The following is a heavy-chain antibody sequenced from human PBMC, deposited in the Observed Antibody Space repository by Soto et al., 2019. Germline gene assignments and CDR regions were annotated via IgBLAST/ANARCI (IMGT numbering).Heavy chain of an antibody. D-gene: IGHD3-10*01. V-gene: IGHV3-21*01. CDR1: GFTFSSYS. CDR2: ISSSSSYI. CDR3: TGWSYYKGVYYYYMDV. Sequence: EVQLVESGGGLVKPGGSLRLSCAASGFTFSSYSMNWVRQAPGKGLEWVSSISSSSSYIYYADSVKGRFTISRDNAKNSLYLQMNSLRAEDTAVYYCTGWSYYKGVYYYYMDVWGKGTTVTVSS. J-gene: IGHJ6*03.